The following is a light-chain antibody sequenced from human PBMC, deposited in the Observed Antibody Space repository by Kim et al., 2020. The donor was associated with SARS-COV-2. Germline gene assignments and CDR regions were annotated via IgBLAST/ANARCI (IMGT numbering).Light chain of an antibody. CDR3: KSRDSSGNNRV. J-gene: IGLJ3*02. CDR2: GKN. V-gene: IGLV3-19*01. CDR1: SLRSYY. Sequence: SSELTQDPAVSVALGQTVRITCQGDSLRSYYASWYQQKPGQAPVLVMYGKNNRPSGIPDRFSGSSSGNTASLTITGAQEEDEADYYCKSRDSSGNNRVFGGGTKLTVL.